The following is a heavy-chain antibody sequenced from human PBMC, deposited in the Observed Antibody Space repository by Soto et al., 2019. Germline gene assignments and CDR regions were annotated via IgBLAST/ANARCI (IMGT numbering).Heavy chain of an antibody. Sequence: EEQLLESGGGLVQPGGSLRLSCAASGFIYKYYAMSWVRQAPGKGLEWVSVISEGGGVTLYADSVEGRFIIFRDDSRNTLDLQLNSLRVEDTAVYYCARTTTFYYYMDVWGKGTTVTVSS. D-gene: IGHD3-9*01. V-gene: IGHV3-23*01. J-gene: IGHJ6*03. CDR2: ISEGGGVT. CDR1: GFIYKYYA. CDR3: ARTTTFYYYMDV.